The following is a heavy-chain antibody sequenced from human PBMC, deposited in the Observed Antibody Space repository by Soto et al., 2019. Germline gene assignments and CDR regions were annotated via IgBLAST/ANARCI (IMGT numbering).Heavy chain of an antibody. V-gene: IGHV3-66*01. CDR3: ARDRGYCSGGSCVPEASDI. D-gene: IGHD2-15*01. J-gene: IGHJ3*02. CDR1: GFTVSSNY. Sequence: PGGSLRLSCAASGFTVSSNYMTWVRQAPGKGLEWVSVIYSGGSTYYADSVKGRFTISRDNSKNTLYLQMNSLRAEDTAVYYCARDRGYCSGGSCVPEASDIWGQGTMVTVSS. CDR2: IYSGGST.